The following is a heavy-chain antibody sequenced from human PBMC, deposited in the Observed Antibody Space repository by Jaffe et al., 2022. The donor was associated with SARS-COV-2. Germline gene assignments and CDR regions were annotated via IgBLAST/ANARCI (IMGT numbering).Heavy chain of an antibody. CDR3: ARDMVV. CDR2: ITPGNGDT. V-gene: IGHV1-3*01. Sequence: QVQLVQSGAEVKKPGASVKVSCKASGLNLSNYGMHWVRQAPGQGLEWMGWITPGNGDTDYSRKFQGRVTITRDTAANMAYMELSSLTSEDTGVYYCARDMVVWGRGTTVTVSS. J-gene: IGHJ6*03. CDR1: GLNLSNYG.